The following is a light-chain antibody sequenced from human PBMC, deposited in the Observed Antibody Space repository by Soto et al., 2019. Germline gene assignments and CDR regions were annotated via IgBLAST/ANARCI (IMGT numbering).Light chain of an antibody. Sequence: QSVLTQPASVSGSPGQSITISCTGTSSDVGGYNYVSWYQQHPGKAPKFMIYDVSNRPSGVSNPFSGSKSGNTASLTISGLQAEDEADYYCSSYTTSNTRQIVFGTGTKLTVL. CDR3: SSYTTSNTRQIV. V-gene: IGLV2-14*01. CDR1: SSDVGGYNY. J-gene: IGLJ1*01. CDR2: DVS.